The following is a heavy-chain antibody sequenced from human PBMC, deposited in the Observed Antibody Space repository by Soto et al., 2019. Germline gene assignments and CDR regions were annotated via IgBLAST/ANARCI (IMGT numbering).Heavy chain of an antibody. V-gene: IGHV3-48*02. CDR2: ISSSSSTI. CDR3: ARESYRSIAAPRSRMVSDYYYYYGMDV. J-gene: IGHJ6*02. Sequence: PGGSLRLSCAASGFTFSSYSMNWVRQAPGKGLEWVSYISSSSSTIYYADSVKGRFTISRDNAKNSLYLQMNSLRDEDTAVYYCARESYRSIAAPRSRMVSDYYYYYGMDVWGQGTTVTVSS. D-gene: IGHD6-13*01. CDR1: GFTFSSYS.